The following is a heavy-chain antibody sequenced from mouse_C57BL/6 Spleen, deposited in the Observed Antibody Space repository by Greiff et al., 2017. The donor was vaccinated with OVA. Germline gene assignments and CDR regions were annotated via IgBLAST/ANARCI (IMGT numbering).Heavy chain of an antibody. CDR2: INYDGSST. CDR3: ARADYDYDEDYFDY. CDR1: GFTFSDYY. Sequence: EVQLVESEGGLVQPGSSMKLSCTASGFTFSDYYMAWVRQVPEKGLEWVANINYDGSSTYYLDSLKSRFIISRDNAKNILYLQMSSLKSEDTATYYCARADYDYDEDYFDYWGQGTTLTVSS. V-gene: IGHV5-16*01. J-gene: IGHJ2*01. D-gene: IGHD2-4*01.